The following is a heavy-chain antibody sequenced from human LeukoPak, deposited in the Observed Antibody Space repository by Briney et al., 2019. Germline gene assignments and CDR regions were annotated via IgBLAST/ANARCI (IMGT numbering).Heavy chain of an antibody. CDR1: GDSISSSSYY. D-gene: IGHD3-9*01. CDR2: INHSGST. Sequence: SETLSLTCTVSGDSISSSSYYWSWIRQPPGKGLEWIGEINHSGSTNYNPSLKSRVTISVDTSKNQFSLKLSSVTAADTAVYYCARGWLYFDYWGQGTLVTVSS. V-gene: IGHV4-39*07. J-gene: IGHJ4*02. CDR3: ARGWLYFDY.